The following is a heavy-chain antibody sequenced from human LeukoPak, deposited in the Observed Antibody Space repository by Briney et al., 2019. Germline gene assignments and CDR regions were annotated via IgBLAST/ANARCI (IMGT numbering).Heavy chain of an antibody. V-gene: IGHV3-9*01. D-gene: IGHD6-19*01. CDR2: ISWNSNNI. Sequence: PGGSLRLSCAASGFTFDDYAMFWVRQAPPMGLPWVSCISWNSNNIGYASSVKGRFTISRDNAKNSLYLQMNSLRAEDTAFYYCARGNRDSSGFYYYYGMDVWGQGTTVTVSS. CDR1: GFTFDDYA. CDR3: ARGNRDSSGFYYYYGMDV. J-gene: IGHJ6*02.